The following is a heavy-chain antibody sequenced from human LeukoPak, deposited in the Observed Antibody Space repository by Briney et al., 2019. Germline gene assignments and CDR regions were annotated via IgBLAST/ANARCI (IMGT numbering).Heavy chain of an antibody. CDR3: ARDKWTTVTTH. Sequence: GGSLRLSCAASGFTFRSYSMNWVRQAPGKGLEWVSSISSSSSYIYYADSVKGRFTISRDNAKNSLYLQMNSLRAEDTAVYYCARDKWTTVTTHWGQGTLVTVSS. CDR2: ISSSSSYI. D-gene: IGHD4-17*01. CDR1: GFTFRSYS. J-gene: IGHJ4*02. V-gene: IGHV3-21*01.